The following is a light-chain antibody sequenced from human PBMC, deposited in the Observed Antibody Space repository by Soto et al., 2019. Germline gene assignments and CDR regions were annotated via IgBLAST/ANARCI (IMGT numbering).Light chain of an antibody. Sequence: QSVLTPPGFVSGSRRLSITISCTGPSSDVCGYNYVSWYQHHPGEAPKVMIYDVSNRPSGISNRFSGSKSGNTASLTISGLQAEDEADYYCNSYTSSSTYVFGTGT. J-gene: IGLJ1*01. V-gene: IGLV2-14*03. CDR3: NSYTSSSTYV. CDR1: SSDVCGYNY. CDR2: DVS.